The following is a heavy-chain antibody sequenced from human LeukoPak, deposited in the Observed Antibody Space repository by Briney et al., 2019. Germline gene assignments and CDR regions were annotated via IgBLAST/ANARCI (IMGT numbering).Heavy chain of an antibody. CDR3: ATGQQWLVYLLDY. Sequence: GGSLTLSCPASGFTFSSYAMSWVRQAPGKGLEWVSSISASGGSTYYADSVKGRFTISRDNSKNTLYLQMNSLRAEDTAVYYCATGQQWLVYLLDYWGQGTLVTVSS. J-gene: IGHJ4*02. CDR1: GFTFSSYA. CDR2: ISASGGST. V-gene: IGHV3-23*01. D-gene: IGHD6-19*01.